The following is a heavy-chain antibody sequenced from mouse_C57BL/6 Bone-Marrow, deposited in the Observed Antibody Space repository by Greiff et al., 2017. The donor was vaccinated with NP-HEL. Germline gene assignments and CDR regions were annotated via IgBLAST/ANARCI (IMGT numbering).Heavy chain of an antibody. J-gene: IGHJ1*03. D-gene: IGHD1-1*01. CDR2: INPYNGGT. CDR1: GYTFTDYY. Sequence: SGPVLVKPGASVKMSCKASGYTFTDYYMNWVKQSHGKSLEWIGVINPYNGGTSYNQKFKGKATLTVDKSSSTAYIELNSLTSEDSAVYYCARALYYYGSSHWYFDVWGTGTTVTVSS. V-gene: IGHV1-19*01. CDR3: ARALYYYGSSHWYFDV.